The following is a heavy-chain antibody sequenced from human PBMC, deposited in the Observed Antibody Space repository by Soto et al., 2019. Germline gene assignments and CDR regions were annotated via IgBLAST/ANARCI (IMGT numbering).Heavy chain of an antibody. CDR3: ARVEDSDEYSTSHLNMDV. V-gene: IGHV1-18*01. CDR2: ISAYNGNT. D-gene: IGHD4-4*01. CDR1: GYTFTSYG. J-gene: IGHJ6*02. Sequence: ASVKVSCKASGYTFTSYGISWVRQAPGQGLEWMGWISAYNGNTNYAQKLQGRVTMTTDTSTSTAYRELRSLRSDDTAVYYCARVEDSDEYSTSHLNMDVWGQGHTVTFAS.